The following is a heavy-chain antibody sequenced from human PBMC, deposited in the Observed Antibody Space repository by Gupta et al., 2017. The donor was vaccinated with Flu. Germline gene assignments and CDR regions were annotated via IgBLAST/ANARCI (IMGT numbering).Heavy chain of an antibody. CDR1: GYTFTGQY. CDR2: INPNTGGT. V-gene: IGHV1-2*02. D-gene: IGHD6-19*01. Sequence: QVQLVQSGAEVKKPGASVKVFCKASGYTFTGQYMHWVRQAPGQGLEWMGWINPNTGGTNYAQKFQGRVAMTRDTSISTAYMELSWLRSDDTAVYYCARDDETVAGVDHWGQGTRVTIYS. CDR3: ARDDETVAGVDH. J-gene: IGHJ4*02.